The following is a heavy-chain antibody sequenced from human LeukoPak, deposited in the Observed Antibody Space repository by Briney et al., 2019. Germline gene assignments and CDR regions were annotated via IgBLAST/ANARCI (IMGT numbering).Heavy chain of an antibody. D-gene: IGHD2-2*01. V-gene: IGHV1-2*02. Sequence: GASVKVTCKASGYTFTGYYIHWARQAPGQGLEWMGWINPNSGGTNYAQKFQGRVTMTRDTSISTAYMELSRLRSDDTAVYYCAREDDCSSTSCYGVVWFDASGEGSLVTVSS. CDR1: GYTFTGYY. CDR3: AREDDCSSTSCYGVVWFDA. CDR2: INPNSGGT. J-gene: IGHJ5*02.